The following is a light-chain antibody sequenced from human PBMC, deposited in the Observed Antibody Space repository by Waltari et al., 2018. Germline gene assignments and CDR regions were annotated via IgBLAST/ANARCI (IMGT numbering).Light chain of an antibody. V-gene: IGKV1-39*01. CDR1: QSMTNS. Sequence: IQLTQSPSSLSASVGYRVTITCRASQSMTNSLSWYQKKPGKAPNLLIYAASSLQSGVPSRFSGSRSGTEVTHTSSSLQPEDFATYCCQKTYSIPHTLGQGTKLGIK. CDR2: AAS. J-gene: IGKJ2*01. CDR3: QKTYSIPHT.